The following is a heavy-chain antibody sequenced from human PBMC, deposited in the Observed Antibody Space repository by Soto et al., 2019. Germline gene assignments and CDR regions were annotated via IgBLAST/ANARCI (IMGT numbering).Heavy chain of an antibody. J-gene: IGHJ4*02. V-gene: IGHV3-23*01. D-gene: IGHD6-19*01. Sequence: GSLRLSCAASGFTFSSYAMSWVRQAPGKGLEWVSAISGSGGSTYYADSVKGRFTISRDNSKNTLYLQMNSLRAEDTAVYYCAKVYLRGAGLWLVRELFDYWGQGTLVTVSS. CDR3: AKVYLRGAGLWLVRELFDY. CDR2: ISGSGGST. CDR1: GFTFSSYA.